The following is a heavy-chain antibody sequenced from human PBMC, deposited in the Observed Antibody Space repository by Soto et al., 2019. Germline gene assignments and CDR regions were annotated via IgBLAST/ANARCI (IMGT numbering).Heavy chain of an antibody. V-gene: IGHV3-7*01. J-gene: IGHJ4*02. D-gene: IGHD5-12*01. CDR2: IKQDGSEK. CDR1: GFTFSSYW. CDR3: ASLGESGSDDYFDY. Sequence: EVQLVESGGGLVQPGGSLRLSCAASGFTFSSYWMSWVRQAPGKGLEWVANIKQDGSEKYYVDSVKGRFTISRDNAKNSLYLQMNSLRAEDTAVYYCASLGESGSDDYFDYWGQGTLVTVSS.